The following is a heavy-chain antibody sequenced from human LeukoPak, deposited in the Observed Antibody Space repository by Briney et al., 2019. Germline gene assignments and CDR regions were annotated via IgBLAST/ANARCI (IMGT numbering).Heavy chain of an antibody. D-gene: IGHD4-17*01. CDR1: GFTFSSYS. J-gene: IGHJ4*02. Sequence: PGGSLRLSCAASGFTFSSYSMSWVRQAPGKGLEWVSAISGSGGSTYYADSVKGRFTISRDNSKNTLYLQMNSLRAEDTAVYYCARLGTYGDSTGSNWGQGTLVTVSS. V-gene: IGHV3-23*01. CDR3: ARLGTYGDSTGSN. CDR2: ISGSGGST.